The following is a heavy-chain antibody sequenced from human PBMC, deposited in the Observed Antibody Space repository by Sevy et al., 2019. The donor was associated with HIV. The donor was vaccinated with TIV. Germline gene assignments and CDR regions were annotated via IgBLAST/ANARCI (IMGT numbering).Heavy chain of an antibody. CDR1: TFRVIDNY. CDR3: ARDRYYDASGYYYYYYGLDV. Sequence: GGSLRLSCAASTFRVIDNYMSWVRQAPGKGLEWVSTIYIGGSTFYADSVKGRFTISSDNSKNTLYLKMNSLRAEDTAVYYCARDRYYDASGYYYYYYGLDVWGQGTTVTVSS. J-gene: IGHJ6*02. CDR2: IYIGGST. V-gene: IGHV3-66*01. D-gene: IGHD3-22*01.